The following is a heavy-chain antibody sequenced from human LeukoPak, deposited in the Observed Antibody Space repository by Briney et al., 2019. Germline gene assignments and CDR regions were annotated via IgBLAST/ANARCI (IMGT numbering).Heavy chain of an antibody. D-gene: IGHD6-13*01. CDR1: GFTFSSYT. J-gene: IGHJ3*02. CDR2: ISSSSSYI. CDR3: ARDGSYSSSWSRDAFDI. V-gene: IGHV3-21*01. Sequence: PGGSLRLSCAASGFTFSSYTMNWVRQAPGKGLEWVSSISSSSSYIYYVDSVKGRFTISRDNAKNSLYLQMNSLRAEDTAVYYCARDGSYSSSWSRDAFDIWGQGTMVTVSS.